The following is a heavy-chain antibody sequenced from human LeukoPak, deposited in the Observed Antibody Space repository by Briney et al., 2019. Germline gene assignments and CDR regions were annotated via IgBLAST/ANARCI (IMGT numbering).Heavy chain of an antibody. CDR1: DFIFTKHW. Sequence: SGGSLRLSCLASDFIFTKHWMTWVRQAPGKGLEWVSSISSSGVYVYYADSLKGRFTISRDNAKNSLYLQMNSLRADDTAVYYCARDRRLQLWSPAGFDYWGQGTLVTASS. CDR3: ARDRRLQLWSPAGFDY. V-gene: IGHV3-21*01. CDR2: ISSSGVYV. D-gene: IGHD5-18*01. J-gene: IGHJ4*02.